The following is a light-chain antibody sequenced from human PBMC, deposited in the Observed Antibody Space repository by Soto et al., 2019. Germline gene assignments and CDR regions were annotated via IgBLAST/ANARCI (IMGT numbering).Light chain of an antibody. V-gene: IGLV4-69*01. CDR3: QTWDTGVV. CDR1: SGHSNYA. Sequence: QSVLTQSPSASASLGASVKLTCTLSSGHSNYAIAWHQQQPEKGPRFLMKLTSDGSHTKGDGIPDRFSGSSSGAERYLTISSLQSDDEADYYCQTWDTGVVFGGGTKVTVL. CDR2: LTSDGSH. J-gene: IGLJ2*01.